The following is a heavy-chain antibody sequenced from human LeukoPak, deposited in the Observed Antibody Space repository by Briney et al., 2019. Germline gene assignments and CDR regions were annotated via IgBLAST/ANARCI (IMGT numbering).Heavy chain of an antibody. V-gene: IGHV3-30*01. CDR1: GFTFSSYA. CDR2: ISYDGSNK. J-gene: IGHJ6*03. D-gene: IGHD5-18*01. CDR3: ARIAGYTRGGYMDV. Sequence: GGSLRLSCAASGFTFSSYAMHWVRQAPGKGLEWVAVISYDGSNKYYADSVKGRFTISRDNSKNTLYLQMNSLRAEDTAVYYCARIAGYTRGGYMDVWGKGTTVTVSS.